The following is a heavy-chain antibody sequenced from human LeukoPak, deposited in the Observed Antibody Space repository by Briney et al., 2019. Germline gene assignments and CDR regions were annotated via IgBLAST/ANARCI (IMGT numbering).Heavy chain of an antibody. J-gene: IGHJ4*02. D-gene: IGHD4-17*01. V-gene: IGHV1-2*02. Sequence: ASVKVSCKAPGYTFTNYFLHWVRQAPGQGLEWMGCINPNDGGTISAQKFQGRVTMIRDTSISTAYMELSRLRSDDTAVYYCARDDYGDLQYFENWGQGTLVTASS. CDR2: INPNDGGT. CDR3: ARDDYGDLQYFEN. CDR1: GYTFTNYF.